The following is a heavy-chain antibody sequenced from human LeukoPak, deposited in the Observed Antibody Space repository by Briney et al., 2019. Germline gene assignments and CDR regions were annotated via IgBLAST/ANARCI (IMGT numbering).Heavy chain of an antibody. J-gene: IGHJ4*02. V-gene: IGHV3-23*01. D-gene: IGHD3-9*01. CDR2: ISDTGDT. Sequence: GGSLSLSCATSGFTFSTYVMSWVRQAPGKGLEWIPGISDTGDTYYADSVKGRFTISRDNSKNTLYLQMNSLTAENTAVYYCAKGSGYDTDFDYWGQGTLVTVSS. CDR3: AKGSGYDTDFDY. CDR1: GFTFSTYV.